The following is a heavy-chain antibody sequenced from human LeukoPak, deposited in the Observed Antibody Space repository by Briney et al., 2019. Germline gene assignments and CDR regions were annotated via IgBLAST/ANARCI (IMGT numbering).Heavy chain of an antibody. CDR1: GFTFKKYA. D-gene: IGHD3-22*01. CDR2: INSNGGRT. J-gene: IGHJ4*02. V-gene: IGHV3-64D*06. Sequence: GGSLRLSCSASGFTFKKYAMHWVRQAPGKGLEYVSAINSNGGRTYYADSVKGRFTISRDNSKNTLFLQMSSLRIEDTAVYYCVKDLYYDNSGYYSGAFDYWGQGTLVTVSS. CDR3: VKDLYYDNSGYYSGAFDY.